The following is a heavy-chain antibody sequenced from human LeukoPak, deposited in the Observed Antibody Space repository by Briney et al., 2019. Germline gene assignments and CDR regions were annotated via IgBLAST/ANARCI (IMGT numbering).Heavy chain of an antibody. CDR3: AKYGRYSSGCGDY. CDR2: IGGSGSYT. V-gene: IGHV3-23*01. J-gene: IGHJ4*02. CDR1: GFTFMTYA. Sequence: GGSLRLSCAVPGFTFMTYAMIWVGQAPGKGLEWVSVIGGSGSYTYYADSVKGRFTISRDNSKNTLYLQMNSQRAEDTAVYYFAKYGRYSSGCGDYWGQGTLVTVSS. D-gene: IGHD6-19*01.